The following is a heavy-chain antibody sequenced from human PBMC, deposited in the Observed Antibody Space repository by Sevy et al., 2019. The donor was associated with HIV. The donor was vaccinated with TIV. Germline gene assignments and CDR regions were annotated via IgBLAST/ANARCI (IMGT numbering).Heavy chain of an antibody. V-gene: IGHV3-23*01. J-gene: IGHJ4*02. CDR2: ISGGGDGK. CDR1: GFTFSSCA. D-gene: IGHD6-13*01. CDR3: YQRAAGAFDY. Sequence: GGSLRLSCAASGFTFSSCAMSWVRQAPGKGLEWVSDISGGGDGKHYADSVKGRFTISRDNSKNSLYLQMNSLRAEDTAVYYCYQRAAGAFDYWGQGTLVTVSS.